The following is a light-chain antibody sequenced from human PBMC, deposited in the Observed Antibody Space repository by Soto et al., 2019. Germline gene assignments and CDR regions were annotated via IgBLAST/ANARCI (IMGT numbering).Light chain of an antibody. V-gene: IGKV3-15*01. J-gene: IGKJ5*01. CDR2: GAS. CDR1: QSVSSK. Sequence: EIVMTQSPATLSVSPGEGATLSCRASQSVSSKLAWYQQKPGQAPRLLIYGASTRATGIPARFSGSGSGTEFTLIISSLEPEDFAVYYCQQRQYWPPITFGQGTRLEIK. CDR3: QQRQYWPPIT.